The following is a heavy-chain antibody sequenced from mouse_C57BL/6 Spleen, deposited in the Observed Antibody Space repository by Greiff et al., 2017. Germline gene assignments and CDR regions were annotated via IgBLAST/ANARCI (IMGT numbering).Heavy chain of an antibody. J-gene: IGHJ3*01. CDR3: ARVPSSWDEGAWFAY. D-gene: IGHD4-1*01. Sequence: VQLQQSGPELVKPGASVKISCKASGYTFTDYYMNWVKQSHGKSLEWIGDINPNNGGTSYNQKFKGKATLTVDKSSSTAYMELRSLTSEDSTVYYCARVPSSWDEGAWFAYWGRGTLVTVSA. CDR1: GYTFTDYY. V-gene: IGHV1-26*01. CDR2: INPNNGGT.